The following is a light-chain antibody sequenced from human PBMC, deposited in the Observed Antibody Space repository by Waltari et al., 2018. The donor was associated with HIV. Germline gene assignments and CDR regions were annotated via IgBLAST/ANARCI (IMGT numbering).Light chain of an antibody. V-gene: IGLV3-19*01. J-gene: IGLJ1*01. CDR2: GKN. CDR3: NSRDSSGNHHV. CDR1: SLRSYY. Sequence: SSELTQDPAVSVALGQKVRITCQGDSLRSYYASWYQQKPGQAPVLVIYGKNNRPSGIPDRFSGSSSGNTASLTITGAQAEDEADYYCNSRDSSGNHHVFGTGTKVTVL.